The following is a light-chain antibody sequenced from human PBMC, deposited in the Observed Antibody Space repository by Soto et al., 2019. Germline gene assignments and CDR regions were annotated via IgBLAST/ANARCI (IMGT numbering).Light chain of an antibody. J-gene: IGKJ2*01. CDR2: GAS. V-gene: IGKV3-15*01. Sequence: EIEMTQSPATLSVSPGQITTLSCRASQSIRSSLAWYQQRPGQAPRLLIYGASPRATGFPARFSGSGSGTDFTLPISSLQSEDFAVYYCQQYEDWPPYTFGQGTKLEIK. CDR3: QQYEDWPPYT. CDR1: QSIRSS.